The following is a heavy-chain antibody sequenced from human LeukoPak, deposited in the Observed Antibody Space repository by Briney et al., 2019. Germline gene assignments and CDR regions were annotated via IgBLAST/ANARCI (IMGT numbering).Heavy chain of an antibody. Sequence: GGSLRLSCAASGFTFSSYEMNWVRQAPGKGLEWVSYISSSGSTIYYADSVKGRFTITRDNAKNSLYLQMNSLRAEDTAVYYCARGASAAAASFDYWGQGTLVTVSS. CDR1: GFTFSSYE. V-gene: IGHV3-48*03. CDR2: ISSSGSTI. D-gene: IGHD6-13*01. J-gene: IGHJ4*02. CDR3: ARGASAAAASFDY.